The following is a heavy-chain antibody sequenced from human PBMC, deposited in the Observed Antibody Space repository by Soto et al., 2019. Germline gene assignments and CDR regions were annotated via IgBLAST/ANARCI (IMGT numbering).Heavy chain of an antibody. D-gene: IGHD1-7*01. CDR2: TYYRSRWYN. CDR1: GDSVSSNSAA. V-gene: IGHV6-1*01. Sequence: QVQLQESGPGLVKPSQTLSLTCVISGDSVSSNSAAWNCIMLSPSRGLEWLARTYYRSRWYNDYAVSVRSRITVNPDTSKNQFSLQLTSVTPEDTAVYYCAGTTSHHWLYMDVWGKGAPVTVSS. J-gene: IGHJ6*03. CDR3: AGTTSHHWLYMDV.